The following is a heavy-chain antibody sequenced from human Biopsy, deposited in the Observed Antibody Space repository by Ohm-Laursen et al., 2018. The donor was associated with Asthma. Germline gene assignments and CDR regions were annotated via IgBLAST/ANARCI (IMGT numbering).Heavy chain of an antibody. CDR1: GFSFSNFA. CDR2: ISSSSSTI. CDR3: ARDRAVTGLNDAFDT. V-gene: IGHV3-48*01. D-gene: IGHD4-17*01. Sequence: GSLRLSCTASGFSFSNFAIHRVRQAPGKGLEWVSYISSSSSTIYYADSVKGRFTISRDNAKNSLYLQMNSLRAEDTALYHCARDRAVTGLNDAFDTWGQGTMVTVSS. J-gene: IGHJ3*02.